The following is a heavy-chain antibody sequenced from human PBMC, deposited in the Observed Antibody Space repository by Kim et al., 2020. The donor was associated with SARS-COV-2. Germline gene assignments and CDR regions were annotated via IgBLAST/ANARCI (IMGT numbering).Heavy chain of an antibody. J-gene: IGHJ4*02. D-gene: IGHD3-22*01. CDR3: ARDGGGYYDSSGYYYKYYFDY. CDR2: INPSGGST. Sequence: ASVKVSCKASGYTFTSYYMHWVRQAPGQGLEWMGIINPSGGSTSYAQKFQGRVTMTRDTSTSTVYMELSSLRSEDTAVYYCARDGGGYYDSSGYYYKYYFDYWGQGTLVTVSS. CDR1: GYTFTSYY. V-gene: IGHV1-46*01.